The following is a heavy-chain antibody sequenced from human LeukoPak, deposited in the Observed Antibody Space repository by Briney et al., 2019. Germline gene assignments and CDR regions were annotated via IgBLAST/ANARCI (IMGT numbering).Heavy chain of an antibody. Sequence: RASVTVSCKPSGYTFTSYALSWVRQAPGQGLEWMGWISTYSGNTNYAQKLQGRITMTIETSTSTAYMELRSLRSDDTAVYYCARGGSRVVTYGNFDYWGQGTLVTVSS. J-gene: IGHJ4*02. CDR3: ARGGSRVVTYGNFDY. CDR2: ISTYSGNT. D-gene: IGHD2-21*02. V-gene: IGHV1-18*01. CDR1: GYTFTSYA.